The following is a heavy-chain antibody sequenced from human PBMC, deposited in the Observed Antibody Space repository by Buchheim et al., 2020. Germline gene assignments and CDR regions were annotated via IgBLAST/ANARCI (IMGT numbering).Heavy chain of an antibody. CDR3: AKAPTYYDFWSGYSHYYYYYGMDV. Sequence: QVQLVESGGGVVQPGRSLRLSCAASGFTFSSYGMHWVRQAPGKGLEWMAVISYDGSNKYYADSVKGRFTISRDNSKNTLYLQMNSLRAEDTAVYYCAKAPTYYDFWSGYSHYYYYYGMDVWGQGT. J-gene: IGHJ6*02. CDR1: GFTFSSYG. CDR2: ISYDGSNK. V-gene: IGHV3-30*18. D-gene: IGHD3-3*01.